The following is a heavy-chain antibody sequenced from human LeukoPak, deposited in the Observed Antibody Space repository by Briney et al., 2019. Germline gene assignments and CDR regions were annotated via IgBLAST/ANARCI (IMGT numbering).Heavy chain of an antibody. D-gene: IGHD2-2*01. CDR2: IDAAGGST. Sequence: GGSLRLSCAASGFTFSSYAMSWVRQAPGKGLEWVSAIDAAGGSTFYADSVKGRFTISRDNSQNTLYLQVNSLIAEDRAVYYCATHFPYWSSCSCSYFDYWGQGTLVTVSS. CDR3: ATHFPYWSSCSCSYFDY. J-gene: IGHJ4*02. CDR1: GFTFSSYA. V-gene: IGHV3-23*01.